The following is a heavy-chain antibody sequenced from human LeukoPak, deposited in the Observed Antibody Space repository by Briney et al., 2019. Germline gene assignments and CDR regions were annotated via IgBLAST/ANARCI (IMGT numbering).Heavy chain of an antibody. CDR1: GFTFGDYA. CDR3: TRVRIAVAGRGRYFDY. Sequence: HPGRSLRLSCTASGFTFGDYAMSWVRQAPGKGLEWVGFIRSKAYGGTTEYAASVKGRFTISRDDSKSIAYLQMNSLKTEDTAVYYCTRVRIAVAGRGRYFDYWGQGTLVTVSP. V-gene: IGHV3-49*04. J-gene: IGHJ4*02. CDR2: IRSKAYGGTT. D-gene: IGHD6-19*01.